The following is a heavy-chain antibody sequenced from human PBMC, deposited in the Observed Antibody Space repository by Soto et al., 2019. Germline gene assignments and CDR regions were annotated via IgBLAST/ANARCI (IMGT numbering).Heavy chain of an antibody. CDR2: IIPIFGTA. Sequence: QVQPVQSGAEVKKPGSSVKVSCKASGGTFSSYAISWVRQAPGQGLEWMGGIIPIFGTANYAQKFQGRVKMTVDESTSPAYMELSSLRSEDTDVYYCVAEGSKYDYDSSGYYYGMDVWGQGTTVPVSS. CDR1: GGTFSSYA. CDR3: VAEGSKYDYDSSGYYYGMDV. J-gene: IGHJ6*02. V-gene: IGHV1-69*01. D-gene: IGHD3-22*01.